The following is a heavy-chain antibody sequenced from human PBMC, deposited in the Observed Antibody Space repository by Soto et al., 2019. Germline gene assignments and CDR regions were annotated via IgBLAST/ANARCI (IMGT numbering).Heavy chain of an antibody. D-gene: IGHD4-4*01. V-gene: IGHV3-13*01. CDR1: GFTFSSYD. CDR3: ARGAQYSNYDYASSNFDY. J-gene: IGHJ4*02. Sequence: GGSLRLSCAASGFTFSSYDMHWVRQATGKGLEWVSAIGTAGDTYYPGSVKGRFTISRENAKNSLYLQMNSLRAEDTAVYYCARGAQYSNYDYASSNFDYWGQGTLVTVSS. CDR2: IGTAGDT.